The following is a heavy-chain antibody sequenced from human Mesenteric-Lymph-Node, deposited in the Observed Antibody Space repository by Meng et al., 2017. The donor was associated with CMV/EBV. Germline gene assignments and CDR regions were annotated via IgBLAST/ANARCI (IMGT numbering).Heavy chain of an antibody. CDR3: AKASSLYSSSSAGFCDY. J-gene: IGHJ4*02. V-gene: IGHV3-9*01. D-gene: IGHD6-6*01. CDR1: GFTFRDYA. Sequence: SLKISCTASGFTFRDYAMSWVRQAPGKGLEWVSGISWNSGSIGYADSVKGRFTISRDNAKNSLSLQMNSLRAEDTALYYCAKASSLYSSSSAGFCDYWGQGTLVTVSS. CDR2: ISWNSGSI.